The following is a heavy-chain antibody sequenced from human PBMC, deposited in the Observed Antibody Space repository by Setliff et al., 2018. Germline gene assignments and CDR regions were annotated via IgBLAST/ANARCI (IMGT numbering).Heavy chain of an antibody. D-gene: IGHD1-26*01. Sequence: GGSLRLSCAASGFTFVNYWMHWVRQAPGKGLVWVSRVNSDGSSTSYADSVKGRFTISRDNAKNTLYLQMTSLRAADTAIYYCVRGPYSGSGSYFDNWGQGMLVTVSS. J-gene: IGHJ4*02. CDR3: VRGPYSGSGSYFDN. V-gene: IGHV3-74*01. CDR1: GFTFVNYW. CDR2: VNSDGSST.